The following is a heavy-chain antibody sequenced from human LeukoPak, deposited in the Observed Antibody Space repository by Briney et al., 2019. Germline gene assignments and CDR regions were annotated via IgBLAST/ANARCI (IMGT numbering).Heavy chain of an antibody. CDR1: GFTFSSYW. CDR3: ARAYEDFDWLGSHNWFDP. D-gene: IGHD3-9*01. J-gene: IGHJ5*02. Sequence: HAGGSLRLSCAASGFTFSSYWMSWVRQAPGKGLEWVANIKQDGSEKYYVDSVKGRFTISRDNAKNSLYLQMNSLRAEDTAVYYCARAYEDFDWLGSHNWFDPWGQGTLVTVSS. V-gene: IGHV3-7*01. CDR2: IKQDGSEK.